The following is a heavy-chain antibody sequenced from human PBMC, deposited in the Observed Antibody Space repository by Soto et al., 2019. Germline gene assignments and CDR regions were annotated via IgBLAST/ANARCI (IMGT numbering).Heavy chain of an antibody. J-gene: IGHJ4*02. D-gene: IGHD6-19*01. CDR3: GRTGASGWYRFDY. CDR1: VFSLSTHGVG. CDR2: IFWDDDK. V-gene: IGHV2-5*02. Sequence: QITLKESGPTLVKPTQTLTLTCTFSVFSLSTHGVGVGWIRQPPGKALEWLTLIFWDDDKRYSPSLNSRLTLTKDTSQTQVVLTLTNMDPVDTATYYCGRTGASGWYRFDYWGQGILVTVSS.